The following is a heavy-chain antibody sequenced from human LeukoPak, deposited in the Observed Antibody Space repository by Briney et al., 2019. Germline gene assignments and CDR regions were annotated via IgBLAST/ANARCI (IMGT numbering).Heavy chain of an antibody. CDR3: ARVSGNIQIWPQPFGDGMDV. CDR2: ICGSGRST. V-gene: IGHV3-23*01. CDR1: RFTFSSYV. Sequence: GGSLRLSCAASRFTFSSYVMGWVRQAPGKGLECVSAICGSGRSTYYADSVKGRFTISREDSKNTLYLQMNILRAEDTAIYYCARVSGNIQIWPQPFGDGMDVWGQGTTVTVSS. D-gene: IGHD3-10*01. J-gene: IGHJ6*02.